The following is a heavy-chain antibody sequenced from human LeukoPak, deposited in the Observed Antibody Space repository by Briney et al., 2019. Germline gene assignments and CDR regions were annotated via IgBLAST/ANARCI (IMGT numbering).Heavy chain of an antibody. V-gene: IGHV3-15*01. CDR2: IKSKTDGGTT. CDR1: GLTFSTYA. CDR3: TTELGYCSGGSCYRFYYYYYYMDV. J-gene: IGHJ6*03. D-gene: IGHD2-15*01. Sequence: GGSLRLSCAASGLTFSTYAMSWVRQAPGKGLEWVGRIKSKTDGGTTDYAAPVKGRFTISRDDSKNTLYLQMNSLKTEDTAVYYCTTELGYCSGGSCYRFYYYYYYMDVWGKGTTVTISS.